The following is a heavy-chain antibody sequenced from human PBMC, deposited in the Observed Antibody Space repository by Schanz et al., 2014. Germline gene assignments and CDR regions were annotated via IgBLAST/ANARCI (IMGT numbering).Heavy chain of an antibody. J-gene: IGHJ4*02. CDR1: GFTFSDYA. V-gene: IGHV3-30*04. CDR2: ISYDGGNK. CDR3: AKVWGSDYFCPFDY. D-gene: IGHD3-22*01. Sequence: VQLVESGGGVVQPGRSLRLSCAASGFTFSDYALHWVRQAPGKGLEWVALISYDGGNKYYADSVKGRFTISRDNSKNTLYLQMNSLRTEDTAVYFCAKVWGSDYFCPFDYWGQGTLVTVSS.